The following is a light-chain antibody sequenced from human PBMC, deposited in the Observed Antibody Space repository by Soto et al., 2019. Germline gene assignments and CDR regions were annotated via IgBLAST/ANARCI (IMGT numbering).Light chain of an antibody. J-gene: IGLJ1*01. CDR3: SSYAGSSNV. CDR1: SSDVGGSNY. Sequence: QSALTHPPSAAGSPEQSVAIPCTGTSSDVGGSNYVSCYQQHPGKAPKLMIYEVNKRPTGVPDRFSGSKSGTTASLTVSGLQAEDEADYYCSSYAGSSNVFGTGTKVTVL. CDR2: EVN. V-gene: IGLV2-8*01.